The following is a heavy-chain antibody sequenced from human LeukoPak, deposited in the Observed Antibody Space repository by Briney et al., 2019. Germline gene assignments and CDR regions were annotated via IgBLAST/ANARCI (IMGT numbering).Heavy chain of an antibody. CDR3: AKGATYDYSEYYEDF. CDR2: ISYDGSNK. V-gene: IGHV3-30*07. D-gene: IGHD4-17*01. J-gene: IGHJ4*02. Sequence: GRSLRLSCAASGFTFSSYAMHWVRQAPGKGLEWVAVISYDGSNKYYADSVKGRFTISRDTSKNTLYLQMSSLRAEDTAIYYCAKGATYDYSEYYEDFWGQGTLVTVSS. CDR1: GFTFSSYA.